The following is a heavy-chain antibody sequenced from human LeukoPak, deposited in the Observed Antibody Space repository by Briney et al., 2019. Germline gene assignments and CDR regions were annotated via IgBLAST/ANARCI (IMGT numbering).Heavy chain of an antibody. D-gene: IGHD3-22*01. CDR1: GYTFTSYD. CDR2: MNPNSGNT. CDR3: ARRSITMIVVVITKDAFDI. V-gene: IGHV1-8*03. Sequence: ASVKVSCKASGYTFTSYDINWVRQATGQGLEWMGWMNPNSGNTGYAQKFQGRVTITRNTSISTAYMELSSLRSEDTAVYYCARRSITMIVVVITKDAFDIWGQGTMVTVSS. J-gene: IGHJ3*02.